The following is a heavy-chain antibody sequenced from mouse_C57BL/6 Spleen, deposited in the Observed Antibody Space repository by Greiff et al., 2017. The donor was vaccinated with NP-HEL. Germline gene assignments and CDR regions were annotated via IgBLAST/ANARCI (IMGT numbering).Heavy chain of an antibody. Sequence: VQLQQPGAELVRPGSSVKLSCKASGYTFTSYWMDWVKQRPGQGLEWIGNIYPSDSETHYNQKFKDKATLTVDKSSSTAYMQLSSLTSEDSAVYYCAKGGHYYDYAMDYWGQGTSVTVSS. CDR2: IYPSDSET. CDR1: GYTFTSYW. J-gene: IGHJ4*01. CDR3: AKGGHYYDYAMDY. D-gene: IGHD1-1*02. V-gene: IGHV1-61*01.